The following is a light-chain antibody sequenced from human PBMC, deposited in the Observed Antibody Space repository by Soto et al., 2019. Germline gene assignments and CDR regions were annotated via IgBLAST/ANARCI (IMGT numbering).Light chain of an antibody. CDR1: PGVRDE. V-gene: IGKV1-17*01. CDR3: LQHKPLRWT. CDR2: STS. J-gene: IGKJ1*01. Sequence: DIQMTQSPSSLSASVGDRVTITCRASPGVRDELGWYKQKPGKAPKRLIYSTSRLQSGVPSRFSGSGSGTEFTLTISRLQPEDVATYYCLQHKPLRWTFGQGTKVELK.